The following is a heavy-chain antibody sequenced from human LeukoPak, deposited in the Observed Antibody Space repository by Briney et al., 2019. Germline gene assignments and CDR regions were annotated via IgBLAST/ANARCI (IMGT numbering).Heavy chain of an antibody. CDR3: ARFTYYYDSSGYYPFDY. CDR2: INPNSGGT. J-gene: IGHJ4*02. D-gene: IGHD3-22*01. CDR1: GYTFTGYY. V-gene: IGHV1-2*02. Sequence: ASVKVSCKASGYTFTGYYMHWVRQAPGQGLEWMGWINPNSGGTNYAQKFQGRVTMTRETSISTAYMELSRLRSDDTAVYYCARFTYYYDSSGYYPFDYWGQGTLVTVSS.